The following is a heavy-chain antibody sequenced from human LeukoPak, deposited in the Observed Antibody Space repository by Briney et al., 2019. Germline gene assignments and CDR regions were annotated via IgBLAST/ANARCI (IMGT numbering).Heavy chain of an antibody. Sequence: SVKVSCKASGYTFTSYDINWVRQATGQGLEWMGGIIPIFGTANYAQKFQGRVTITADESTSTAYMELSSLRSEDTAVYYCASGAGATVVDYWGQGTLVTISS. CDR1: GYTFTSYD. CDR2: IIPIFGTA. CDR3: ASGAGATVVDY. V-gene: IGHV1-69*13. D-gene: IGHD1-26*01. J-gene: IGHJ4*02.